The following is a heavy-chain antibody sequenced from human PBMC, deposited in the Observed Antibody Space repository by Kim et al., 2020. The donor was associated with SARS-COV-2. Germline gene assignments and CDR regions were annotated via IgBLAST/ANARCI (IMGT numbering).Heavy chain of an antibody. V-gene: IGHV1-69*13. CDR1: GGTFSSYA. Sequence: SVKVSCKASGGTFSSYAISWVRQAPGQGLEWMGGIIPIFGTANYAQKFQGRVTITADESTSTAYMELSSLRSEDTAVYYCARSGRVGYYYDSSGYYLFYYWGQGTLVTVSS. CDR3: ARSGRVGYYYDSSGYYLFYY. D-gene: IGHD3-22*01. J-gene: IGHJ4*02. CDR2: IIPIFGTA.